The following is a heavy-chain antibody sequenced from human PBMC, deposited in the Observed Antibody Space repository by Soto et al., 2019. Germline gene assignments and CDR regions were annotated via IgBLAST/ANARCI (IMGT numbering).Heavy chain of an antibody. V-gene: IGHV1-8*01. CDR1: GYSFSIYD. D-gene: IGHD1-26*01. CDR2: MSPKSGNS. Sequence: QVQLVQSGAEVKEPGASVKVSCKAFGYSFSIYDINWVRQVPGQGLEWMGWMSPKSGNSGYARNCQARVTMTRDTSIYTAYMELSGLTSEDTAIYYCARGVDAGVDYWGQGTMVSVSS. CDR3: ARGVDAGVDY. J-gene: IGHJ4*02.